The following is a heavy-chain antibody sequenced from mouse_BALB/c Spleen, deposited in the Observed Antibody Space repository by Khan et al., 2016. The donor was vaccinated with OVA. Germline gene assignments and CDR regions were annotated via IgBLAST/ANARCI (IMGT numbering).Heavy chain of an antibody. CDR1: GFNIKDTY. CDR3: ARGDYGYGYAMDY. D-gene: IGHD1-2*01. Sequence: VRLQQSGAELVKPGASVKLSCTASGFNIKDTYMHWVKQRPEQGLEWIGRIDPANGNTKYDPKFQGKATITADTSSNTAYLQLSSLTSEDTAVYYGARGDYGYGYAMDYGGQGTSVTVSS. J-gene: IGHJ4*01. CDR2: IDPANGNT. V-gene: IGHV14-3*02.